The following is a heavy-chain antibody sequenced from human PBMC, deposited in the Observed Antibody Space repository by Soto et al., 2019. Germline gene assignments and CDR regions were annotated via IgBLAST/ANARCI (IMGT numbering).Heavy chain of an antibody. D-gene: IGHD2-2*01. Sequence: GGSLRLSCAASGFTFSSYAMSWVRQAPGKGLEWVSAISGSGGSTYYADSVKGRFTISRDNSKNTLYLQMNSLRAEDTAVYYCAKVKRLPAGSAFYYYYMDVWGKGTTVTVSS. V-gene: IGHV3-23*01. CDR1: GFTFSSYA. CDR2: ISGSGGST. J-gene: IGHJ6*03. CDR3: AKVKRLPAGSAFYYYYMDV.